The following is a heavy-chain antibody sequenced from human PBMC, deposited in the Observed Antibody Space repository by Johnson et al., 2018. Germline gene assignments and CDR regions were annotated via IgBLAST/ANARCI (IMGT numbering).Heavy chain of an antibody. CDR1: GFTFSSYG. CDR3: AKELEVRSGSALKI. Sequence: QVQLVQSGGGVVQPGRSLRLSCAASGFTFSSYGMHWVRQAPGKGLEWVAIISYDGSNEYYTDYVKGRFTISRDNSKNTVYLQMSSLRAEDTAVYYCAKELEVRSGSALKIWGQGTMVTVSS. CDR2: ISYDGSNE. D-gene: IGHD1-7*01. J-gene: IGHJ3*02. V-gene: IGHV3-30*18.